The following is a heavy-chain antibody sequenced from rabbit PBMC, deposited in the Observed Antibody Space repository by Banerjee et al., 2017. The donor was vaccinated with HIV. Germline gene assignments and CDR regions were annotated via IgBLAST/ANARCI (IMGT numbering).Heavy chain of an antibody. CDR1: GFSFSSSYW. CDR3: ARDPGIVYNL. J-gene: IGHJ4*01. D-gene: IGHD3-1*01. Sequence: QEQLEESGGDLVQPEGSLTLTCTASGFSFSSSYWIYWVRQAPGKGLEWIACIYTGSTGSTYYASWAKGRFTISKTSSTTVTLQMTSLTAADTATYFCARDPGIVYNLWGQGTLVTVS. CDR2: IYTGSTGST. V-gene: IGHV1S45*01.